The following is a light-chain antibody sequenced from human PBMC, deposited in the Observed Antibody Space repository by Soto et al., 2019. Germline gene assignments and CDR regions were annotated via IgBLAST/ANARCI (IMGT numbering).Light chain of an antibody. CDR3: QQSYGLPLT. CDR1: QSVLYSSSSRNC. V-gene: IGKV4-1*01. CDR2: WAS. Sequence: DIVMTQSPDSLAVSLGERATINCKSSQSVLYSSSSRNCLAWYQQKPGQPPKLLTSWASTRESGVPDRFSGGGSGTDFTLTLSSLQAEDVAVYSCQQSYGLPLTFGGGTKVEIK. J-gene: IGKJ4*01.